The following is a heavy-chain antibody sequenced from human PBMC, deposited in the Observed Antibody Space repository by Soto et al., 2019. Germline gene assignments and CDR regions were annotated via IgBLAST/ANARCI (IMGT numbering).Heavy chain of an antibody. CDR3: ARYSSSSSTSFDY. CDR2: IYHSGST. CDR1: GGSISSSNW. D-gene: IGHD6-6*01. V-gene: IGHV4-4*02. Sequence: NPSETLSLTCAVSGGSISSSNWWSWVRQPPGKGLEWIGEIYHSGSTNYNPSLKSRVTISVDKSKNQFSLKLSSVTAADTAVYYCARYSSSSSTSFDYWGQGTLVTVSS. J-gene: IGHJ4*02.